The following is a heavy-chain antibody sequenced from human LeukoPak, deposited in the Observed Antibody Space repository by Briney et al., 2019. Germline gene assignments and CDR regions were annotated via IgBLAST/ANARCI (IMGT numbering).Heavy chain of an antibody. J-gene: IGHJ5*02. CDR1: GGSISSYS. V-gene: IGHV4-4*07. CDR3: ARDPYCSGGSCYLNWFDP. CDR2: IYTTGST. Sequence: SETLSLTGTVSGGSISSYSWSWIRQPAGKGLEWIGRIYTTGSTNYNPSLQSRVTMSVDTSKNQFSLKLSSVTAADTAVYYCARDPYCSGGSCYLNWFDPWGQGTLVTVSS. D-gene: IGHD2-15*01.